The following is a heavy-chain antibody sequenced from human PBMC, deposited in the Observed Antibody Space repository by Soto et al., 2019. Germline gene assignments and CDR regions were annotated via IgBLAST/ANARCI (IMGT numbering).Heavy chain of an antibody. CDR1: GFTFSTYS. D-gene: IGHD2-2*02. CDR2: ISSRSDI. Sequence: PGGSLRLSCVGSGFTFSTYSINWVRQAPGKGLEWVSSISSRSDIYYANSVKGRFTISRDNAKNSVSLQMNSLRAEDTAVYYCAREYTAWPLAYGLDVWGQGTTVTVSS. V-gene: IGHV3-21*01. J-gene: IGHJ6*02. CDR3: AREYTAWPLAYGLDV.